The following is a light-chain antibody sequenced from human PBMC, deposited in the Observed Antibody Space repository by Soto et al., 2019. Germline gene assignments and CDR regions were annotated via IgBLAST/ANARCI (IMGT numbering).Light chain of an antibody. CDR2: TTS. CDR3: LQDYDYPRT. Sequence: AIQMTQSPSSLSASVGDRVTITCRASQGIRNDLSWYQQKPGKAPKLLIYTTSSLQGGVPSRFSGSGSGADFTLTISSLQPEDFATYFCLQDYDYPRTFGQGTRWIS. CDR1: QGIRND. J-gene: IGKJ1*01. V-gene: IGKV1-6*01.